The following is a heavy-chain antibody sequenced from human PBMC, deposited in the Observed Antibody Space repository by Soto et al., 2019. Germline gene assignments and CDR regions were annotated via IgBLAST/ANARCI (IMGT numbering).Heavy chain of an antibody. J-gene: IGHJ6*03. Sequence: ASVKVSCKASGYTFTSYDINWVRQATGQGLEWMGWMNPNSGNTGYAQKFQGRVTMTRNTSISTAYMELSSLRSEDTAVYYCARSVISYYYYYMDVWGKGTTVTVSS. CDR3: ARSVISYYYYYMDV. CDR2: MNPNSGNT. V-gene: IGHV1-8*01. CDR1: GYTFTSYD. D-gene: IGHD3-10*01.